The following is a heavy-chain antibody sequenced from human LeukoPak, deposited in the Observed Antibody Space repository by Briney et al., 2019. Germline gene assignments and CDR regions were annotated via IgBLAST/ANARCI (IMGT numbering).Heavy chain of an antibody. J-gene: IGHJ6*03. V-gene: IGHV3-11*04. CDR1: GFTFSDYY. D-gene: IGHD3-3*01. Sequence: GGSLRLSCAASGFTFSDYYMSWIRQAPGKGLEWVSYISSSGSTIYYADSVKGRFTISRDNAKNSLYLQMNSLRAEDTAVYYCARDGREWLLRDNYYYMDVWGKGTTVTVFS. CDR2: ISSSGSTI. CDR3: ARDGREWLLRDNYYYMDV.